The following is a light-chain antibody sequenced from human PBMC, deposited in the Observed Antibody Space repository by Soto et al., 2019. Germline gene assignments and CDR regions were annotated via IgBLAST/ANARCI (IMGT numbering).Light chain of an antibody. V-gene: IGKV1-33*01. Sequence: DIQMTQSPSSVSASVGDRVTMTCRASQNINTYLNWYQQRPGKAPKLLVYDASILETGVPSRFSAGGSGTDFTFTIDSLQPDDIATYYCQQYNSYLLTFGGGTKVEIK. J-gene: IGKJ4*01. CDR1: QNINTY. CDR2: DAS. CDR3: QQYNSYLLT.